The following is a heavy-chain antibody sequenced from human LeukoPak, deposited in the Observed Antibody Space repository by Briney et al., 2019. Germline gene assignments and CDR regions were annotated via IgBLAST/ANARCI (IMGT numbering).Heavy chain of an antibody. CDR2: TYYRPKFNT. CDR1: SDRHSNNNVA. D-gene: IGHD3-10*01. J-gene: IGHJ4*02. Sequence: QTFARTSTLSSDRHSNNNVAGDWSRHSPSRGLEWLGRTYYRPKFNTDYAVSVKSRIAINSDTSKNQFSLQLNSVTPEDAGVYYCARGSHSSFDYWGQGTLVTVSS. CDR3: ARGSHSSFDY. V-gene: IGHV6-1*01.